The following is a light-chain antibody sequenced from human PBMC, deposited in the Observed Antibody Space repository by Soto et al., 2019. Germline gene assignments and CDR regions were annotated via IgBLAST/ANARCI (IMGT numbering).Light chain of an antibody. CDR1: SSDAGAYNY. V-gene: IGLV2-11*01. CDR3: CSYAGTYTYV. Sequence: QSALTQPRSVSGSPGQSVTISCTGTSSDAGAYNYVSWYQQHPGKAPELMIYDVSKRPSGVPDRFSGSKSGNTASLTISGLQAEDEADYYCCSYAGTYTYVFGTGTKLTVL. J-gene: IGLJ1*01. CDR2: DVS.